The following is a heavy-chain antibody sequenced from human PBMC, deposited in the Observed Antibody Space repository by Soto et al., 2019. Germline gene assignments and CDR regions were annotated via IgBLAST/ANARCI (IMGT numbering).Heavy chain of an antibody. CDR3: ARPTSSTVTALDY. J-gene: IGHJ4*02. CDR1: GYSFTSYW. CDR2: IYPGDSDT. V-gene: IGHV5-51*01. Sequence: PGESLKISCKGSGYSFTSYWIGWVRQMPGKGLEWMGIIYPGDSDTRYSPSFQGQVTISADKSISTAYLQWSSLKASDTAVYYCARPTSSTVTALDYWGQGTLVTVSS. D-gene: IGHD4-17*01.